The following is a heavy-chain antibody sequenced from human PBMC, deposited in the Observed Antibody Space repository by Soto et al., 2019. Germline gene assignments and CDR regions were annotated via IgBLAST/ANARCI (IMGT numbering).Heavy chain of an antibody. CDR1: GFTFRDFA. D-gene: IGHD5-12*01. V-gene: IGHV3-23*01. Sequence: GGSLRLSCAASGFTFRDFAMSWVRQAPGKGLDWVSVISGSGSTTFYADSVKGRFTISRDNSKNTLYLQMNSLRAEDTAVYYCAKILTNIVATGYYFDYWGQGTLVTVSS. CDR2: ISGSGSTT. J-gene: IGHJ4*02. CDR3: AKILTNIVATGYYFDY.